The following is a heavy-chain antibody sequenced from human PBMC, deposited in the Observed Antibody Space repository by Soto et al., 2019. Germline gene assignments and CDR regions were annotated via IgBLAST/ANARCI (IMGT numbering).Heavy chain of an antibody. CDR2: ISAYNGNT. CDR3: ARGYYDILTGYYEPYFDY. CDR1: GYTFTSYG. Sequence: QVPLVQSGAEVKKPGASVKVSCKASGYTFTSYGISWVRQAPGQGLEWMGWISAYNGNTNYAQKLQGRVTMTTDTSTSTAYMELRSLRSDDTAVYYCARGYYDILTGYYEPYFDYWGQGTLVTVSS. D-gene: IGHD3-9*01. V-gene: IGHV1-18*01. J-gene: IGHJ4*02.